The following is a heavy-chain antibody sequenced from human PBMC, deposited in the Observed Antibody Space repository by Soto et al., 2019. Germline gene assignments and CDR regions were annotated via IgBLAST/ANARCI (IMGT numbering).Heavy chain of an antibody. CDR2: IYYSGTT. CDR3: ARGRGGTYDAFDI. D-gene: IGHD1-26*01. CDR1: AGSISTYF. V-gene: IGHV4-59*01. J-gene: IGHJ3*02. Sequence: SETLSLTXTVSAGSISTYFWSWIRQPPGKGLEWIGYIYYSGTTNYNPSLKSRVTILLDTSKNQFSLRLSSVTAADTAVYYCARGRGGTYDAFDIWGQGTLVTVSS.